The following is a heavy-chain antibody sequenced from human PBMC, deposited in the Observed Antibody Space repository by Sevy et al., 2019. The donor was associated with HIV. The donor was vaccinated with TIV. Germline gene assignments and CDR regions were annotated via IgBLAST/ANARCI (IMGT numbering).Heavy chain of an antibody. CDR1: GFTFSSYW. CDR2: IKQDGSEK. D-gene: IGHD3-10*01. Sequence: GGSLRLSCAASGFTFSSYWMSWVRQAPGKGLEWVANIKQDGSEKYYVDSVKGRFTISRDNAKNSLYLQMNSLRAEDTAVYYCARDTYYYGSGSYWVYLGQGTLVTVSS. CDR3: ARDTYYYGSGSYWVY. V-gene: IGHV3-7*01. J-gene: IGHJ4*02.